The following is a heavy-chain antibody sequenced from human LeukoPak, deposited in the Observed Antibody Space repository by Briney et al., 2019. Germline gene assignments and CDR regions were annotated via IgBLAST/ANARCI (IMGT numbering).Heavy chain of an antibody. CDR1: GFTFNNYA. CDR2: ITYDGSNK. J-gene: IGHJ4*02. CDR3: ASVMFSYGPIDY. V-gene: IGHV3-30-3*01. Sequence: GGSLRLSCAVSGFTFNNYAMHWVRQAPGKGLEWVAVITYDGSNKEYADSVKGRFTVSRDNSKNTLYLQMNSLRAEDTAVYYCASVMFSYGPIDYWGQGTLVTVSS. D-gene: IGHD3-16*01.